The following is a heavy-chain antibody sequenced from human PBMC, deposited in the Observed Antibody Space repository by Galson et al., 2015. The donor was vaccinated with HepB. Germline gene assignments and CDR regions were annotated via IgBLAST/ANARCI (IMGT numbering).Heavy chain of an antibody. CDR2: INPSGGST. CDR3: ARDEDRSGGSCSLSFDY. Sequence: SVKVSCKASGYTFTSYYMHWVRQAPGQGLEWMGIINPSGGSTSYAQKFQGRVTMTRDTSTSTVYMELSSLRSEDTAVYYCARDEDRSGGSCSLSFDYWGQGTLVTVSS. D-gene: IGHD2-15*01. CDR1: GYTFTSYY. V-gene: IGHV1-46*03. J-gene: IGHJ4*02.